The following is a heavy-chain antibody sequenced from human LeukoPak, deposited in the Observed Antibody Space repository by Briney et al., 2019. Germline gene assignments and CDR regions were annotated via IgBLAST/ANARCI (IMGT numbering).Heavy chain of an antibody. V-gene: IGHV3-48*03. D-gene: IGHD3-10*01. CDR2: ISSGSTI. J-gene: IGHJ4*02. CDR3: ARVRGVTPDY. Sequence: PGGSLRLSCAASGFTFSSYEMNWVRQAQGKGLEWVSYISSGSTIYYADSVKGRFTISRDNAKNSLYLQMNSLRAEDTAVYDCARVRGVTPDYWGQGTLVTVSS. CDR1: GFTFSSYE.